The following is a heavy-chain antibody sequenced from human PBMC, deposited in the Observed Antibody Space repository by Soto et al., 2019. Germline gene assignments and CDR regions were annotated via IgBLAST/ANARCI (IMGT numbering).Heavy chain of an antibody. CDR3: ARQKDPYCGGDCFAPADT. CDR1: GYTFINFA. V-gene: IGHV1-3*01. J-gene: IGHJ5*02. CDR2: INAGSGDT. Sequence: QVHLVQSGAEVKKPGASVKVSCKASGYTFINFAMHWVRQAPGQRLEWMGWINAGSGDTKYSHKLQGRVTITRDTSASTAYMELSSLRSEDTAMYYCARQKDPYCGGDCFAPADTWGQGTLVTVSS. D-gene: IGHD2-21*02.